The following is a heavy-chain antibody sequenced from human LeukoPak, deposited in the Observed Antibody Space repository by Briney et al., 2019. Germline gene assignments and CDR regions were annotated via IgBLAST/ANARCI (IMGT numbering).Heavy chain of an antibody. CDR3: ARVDDYIWGSYRTDY. CDR1: GFTFSSYS. V-gene: IGHV3-74*01. D-gene: IGHD3-16*02. Sequence: GGSLRLSCAASGFTFSSYSMNWVRQAPGKGLVWVSRINSDGSSTSYADSVKGRFTISRDNAKNTLYLQMNSLRAEDTAVYYCARVDDYIWGSYRTDYWGQGTLVTVSS. CDR2: INSDGSST. J-gene: IGHJ4*02.